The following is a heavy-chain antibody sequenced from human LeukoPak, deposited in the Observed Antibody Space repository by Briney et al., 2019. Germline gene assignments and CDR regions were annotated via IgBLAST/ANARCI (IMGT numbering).Heavy chain of an antibody. CDR1: GYSISGGYY. CDR3: ATAGITGTSLQYYYYYYMDV. Sequence: SETLSLTCTVSGYSISGGYYWGWIRQPPGKGLEWIGSIYHSGSTYYNPSLKSRVTISVDTSKNQFSLKLSSVTAADTAVYYCATAGITGTSLQYYYYYYMDVWGKGTTVTVSS. CDR2: IYHSGST. J-gene: IGHJ6*03. D-gene: IGHD1-20*01. V-gene: IGHV4-38-2*02.